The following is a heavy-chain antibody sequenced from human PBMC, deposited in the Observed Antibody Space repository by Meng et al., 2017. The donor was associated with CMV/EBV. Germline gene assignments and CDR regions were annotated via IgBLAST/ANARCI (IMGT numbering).Heavy chain of an antibody. Sequence: ASVKVSCKASGYTFTSYDINWVRQATGQGLEWMGWMNPNSGNTGYAQKFQGRVTMNRNTSISTAYMELSSLRSEDTAVYYCARGRFWSGYQRRGYYYGMDVWGQGTTVTVSS. J-gene: IGHJ6*02. CDR2: MNPNSGNT. D-gene: IGHD3-3*01. CDR3: ARGRFWSGYQRRGYYYGMDV. CDR1: GYTFTSYD. V-gene: IGHV1-8*01.